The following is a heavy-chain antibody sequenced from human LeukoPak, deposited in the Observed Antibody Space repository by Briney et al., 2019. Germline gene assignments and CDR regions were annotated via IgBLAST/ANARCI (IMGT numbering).Heavy chain of an antibody. CDR3: ARDNAIAARTTDY. D-gene: IGHD6-6*01. V-gene: IGHV3-48*01. CDR2: ISRSSGAI. J-gene: IGHJ4*02. Sequence: GGSLRLSCAASGFTFSSYSMNWVRQAPGKGLEWVSYISRSSGAIYYADSVKGRFTISRDNAKNSLYLQMNSLRAEDTAVYYCARDNAIAARTTDYWGQGTLVTVSS. CDR1: GFTFSSYS.